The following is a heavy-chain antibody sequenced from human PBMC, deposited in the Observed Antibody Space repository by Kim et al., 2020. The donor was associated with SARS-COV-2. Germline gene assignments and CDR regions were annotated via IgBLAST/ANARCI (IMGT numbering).Heavy chain of an antibody. D-gene: IGHD2-2*01. CDR1: GFTFSSYG. J-gene: IGHJ4*02. Sequence: GSLRLSCAASGFTFSSYGMHWVRQAPGKGLEWVAVIWYDGSNKYYADSVKGRFTISRDNSKNTLYLQMNSLRAEDTAVYYCARDLAIGSTFDYWGQGTLVTVSS. CDR3: ARDLAIGSTFDY. CDR2: IWYDGSNK. V-gene: IGHV3-33*01.